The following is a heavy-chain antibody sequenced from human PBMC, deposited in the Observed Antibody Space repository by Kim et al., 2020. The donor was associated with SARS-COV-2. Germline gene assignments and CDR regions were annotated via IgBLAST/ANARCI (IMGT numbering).Heavy chain of an antibody. CDR1: GGSISSYY. J-gene: IGHJ5*02. D-gene: IGHD1-1*01. CDR3: ARHVPGETGTLRHNWFDP. V-gene: IGHV4-59*08. Sequence: SETLSLTCTVSGGSISSYYWSWIRQPPGKGLEWIGYIYYSGSTNYNPSLKSRVTISVDTSKNQFSLKLSSVTAADTAVYYCARHVPGETGTLRHNWFDPWGQGTLVTVSS. CDR2: IYYSGST.